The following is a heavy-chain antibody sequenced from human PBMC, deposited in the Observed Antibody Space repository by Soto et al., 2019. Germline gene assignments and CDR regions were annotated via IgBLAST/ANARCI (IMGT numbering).Heavy chain of an antibody. J-gene: IGHJ4*02. Sequence: SETLSLTWTVSGGSISSGDYYWNWIRQPPGKGLEWIGYIYYTGSTYSNPFLKSRLTIPIDTSENQFSLKLSSVTAADTAVYYCAREASWSYYFDYWGLGTLVTVS. CDR2: IYYTGST. D-gene: IGHD6-13*01. CDR3: AREASWSYYFDY. V-gene: IGHV4-30-4*01. CDR1: GGSISSGDYY.